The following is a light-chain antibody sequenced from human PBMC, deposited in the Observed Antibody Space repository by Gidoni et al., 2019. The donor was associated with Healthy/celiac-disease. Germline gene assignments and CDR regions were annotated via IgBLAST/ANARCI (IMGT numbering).Light chain of an antibody. CDR1: SSDVGGYNY. J-gene: IGLJ2*01. CDR3: SSYAGSNNFDVV. V-gene: IGLV2-8*01. Sequence: QSALTQPPSASVSPGQSVTIPCTGTSSDVGGYNYVSWYQQHPGKAPKLMIYEVSKRPSGVPDRFSGSKSGNTASLTVSGLQAEDEADYYCSSYAGSNNFDVVFGGGTKLTVL. CDR2: EVS.